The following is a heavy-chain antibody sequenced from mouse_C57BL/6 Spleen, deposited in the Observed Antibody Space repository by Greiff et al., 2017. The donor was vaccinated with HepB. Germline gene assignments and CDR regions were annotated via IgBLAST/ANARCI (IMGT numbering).Heavy chain of an antibody. CDR3: ARTDGYYDNFDY. CDR1: GYTFTSYG. CDR2: IYPRSGNT. Sequence: VQLQQSGAELARPGASVKLSCKASGYTFTSYGISWVKQRTGQGLEWIGEIYPRSGNTYYNEKFKGKATLTADKSSSTAYMELRRLTSEDSAVYVCARTDGYYDNFDYWGQGTTLTVSS. J-gene: IGHJ2*01. D-gene: IGHD2-3*01. V-gene: IGHV1-81*01.